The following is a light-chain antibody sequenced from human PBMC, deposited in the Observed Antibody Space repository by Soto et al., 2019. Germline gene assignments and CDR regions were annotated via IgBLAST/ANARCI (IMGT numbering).Light chain of an antibody. J-gene: IGLJ1*01. Sequence: SVLTQPPSASGSPGQSVTISRTGTSRDVGGYNYVSWYQQHPGKAPKLMIFEVSKRPSGVPDRFSGSKSDNTASLTVSGLQAEDEADYYCSSYAGSYSFGVFGTGTKVTVL. CDR3: SSYAGSYSFGV. CDR2: EVS. V-gene: IGLV2-8*01. CDR1: SRDVGGYNY.